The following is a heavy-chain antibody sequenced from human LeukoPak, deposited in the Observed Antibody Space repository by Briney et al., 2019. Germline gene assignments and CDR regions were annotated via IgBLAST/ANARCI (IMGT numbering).Heavy chain of an antibody. CDR1: RFTFSSYS. CDR3: AREAAAAGFDY. J-gene: IGHJ4*02. D-gene: IGHD6-13*01. CDR2: ISSSSSYI. Sequence: GGSLRLSCAASRFTFSSYSMNWVRNAPGKGLEWVSSISSSSSYIYYADSVKVRFTISRDNAKNSLYLQMNSLRAEDTAMYYCAREAAAAGFDYWGQGTLVTVSS. V-gene: IGHV3-21*01.